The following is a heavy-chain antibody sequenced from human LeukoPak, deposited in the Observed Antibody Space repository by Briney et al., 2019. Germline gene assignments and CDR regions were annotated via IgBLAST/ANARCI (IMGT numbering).Heavy chain of an antibody. J-gene: IGHJ4*02. CDR2: NNHSGST. V-gene: IGHV4-34*01. D-gene: IGHD2-15*01. CDR3: ARGHCSGGSCYAITFDY. CDR1: GGSFSDDY. Sequence: PSETLSLTCAVYGGSFSDDYWSWIRQPPGKGLECIVENNHSGSTNYNPPLKSRVTISVDTSKNQFSLKLNSVTAADTAVYYCARGHCSGGSCYAITFDYWGQGTLVTVSS.